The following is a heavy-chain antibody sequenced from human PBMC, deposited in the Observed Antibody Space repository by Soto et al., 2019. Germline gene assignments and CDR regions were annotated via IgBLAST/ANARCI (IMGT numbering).Heavy chain of an antibody. CDR1: GFSFSADGVG. CDR3: AHAFGGTSWPNDEFDV. Sequence: HITLKESGPTLVKPPQTLTLTCIFSGFSFSADGVGVGWIRQPPGKTLEWLALIYWDDDTGNRPSLKSRLIITKDAYKNHVVLTMNNMHPLDTATYYCAHAFGGTSWPNDEFDVWGKGTLVTVSS. D-gene: IGHD3-16*01. CDR2: IYWDDDT. J-gene: IGHJ3*01. V-gene: IGHV2-5*02.